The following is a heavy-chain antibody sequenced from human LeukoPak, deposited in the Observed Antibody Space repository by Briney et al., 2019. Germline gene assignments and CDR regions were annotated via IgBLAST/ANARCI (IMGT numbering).Heavy chain of an antibody. Sequence: ASVKVSCKASGYTFSSYDINWVRQATGQGLEWMGWMNPNSGNTGYAQKFQGRVTMTRNTSISTAYMGVSSLRSDDTAVYYCARAPDCSGGSCYLWFDPWGQGTLVTVSS. CDR3: ARAPDCSGGSCYLWFDP. CDR2: MNPNSGNT. D-gene: IGHD2-15*01. V-gene: IGHV1-8*01. J-gene: IGHJ5*02. CDR1: GYTFSSYD.